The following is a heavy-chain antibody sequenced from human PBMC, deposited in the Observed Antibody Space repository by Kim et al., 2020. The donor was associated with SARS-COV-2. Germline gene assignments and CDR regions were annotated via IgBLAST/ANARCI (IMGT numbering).Heavy chain of an antibody. Sequence: GGSLRLSCAASGFTFSSYGMHWVRQAPGKGLEWVAVIWYDGTNKYYADSVKGRFTISRDNSKNTLFLQMNSLRAEDTAVYYCAKETTMVRGVNYYYYGMDVWGQGTTVTVSS. V-gene: IGHV3-33*06. CDR2: IWYDGTNK. J-gene: IGHJ6*02. CDR3: AKETTMVRGVNYYYYGMDV. CDR1: GFTFSSYG. D-gene: IGHD3-10*01.